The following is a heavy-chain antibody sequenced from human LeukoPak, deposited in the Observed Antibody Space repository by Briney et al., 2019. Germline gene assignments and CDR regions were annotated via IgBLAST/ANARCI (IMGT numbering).Heavy chain of an antibody. Sequence: SETLSLTCTVSGGSISSSSYYWGWIRQPPGKGLEWIGSIYYSGSTYYNPSLKSRVTISVDTSKNQFSLKLSSVTAADTAVYYCARGASRSFDYWGQGTLVTVSS. J-gene: IGHJ4*02. V-gene: IGHV4-39*07. D-gene: IGHD3-16*01. CDR1: GGSISSSSYY. CDR3: ARGASRSFDY. CDR2: IYYSGST.